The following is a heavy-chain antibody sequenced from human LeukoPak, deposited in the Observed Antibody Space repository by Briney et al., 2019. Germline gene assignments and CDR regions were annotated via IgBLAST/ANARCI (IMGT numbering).Heavy chain of an antibody. CDR2: INPNSGDT. J-gene: IGHJ5*02. D-gene: IGHD1-26*01. CDR3: AREYAGTTTNWLDP. V-gene: IGHV1-2*02. Sequence: ASVKVSCKASGYTFTGYYIHWVRQAPGQGLEWMGWINPNSGDTNYAQKFQTRVTMTRDTSISIAYMDLSRLTSDYTAVYYCAREYAGTTTNWLDPWGQGTLVTVSS. CDR1: GYTFTGYY.